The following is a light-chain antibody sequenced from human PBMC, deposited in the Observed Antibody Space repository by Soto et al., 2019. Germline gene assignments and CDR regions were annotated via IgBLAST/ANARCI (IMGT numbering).Light chain of an antibody. V-gene: IGLV3-21*02. CDR1: NIGSKS. J-gene: IGLJ1*01. CDR2: DDS. CDR3: LVWDSRSEHYV. Sequence: SYALTQSPSVSVAPGQTVSITCGGYNIGSKSVHWYQQKPGQAPVLVVYDDSDRRSGIPERFSGSNSGNTATLTITRVEAGDEADYPCLVWDSRSEHYVFGTGTKVTVL.